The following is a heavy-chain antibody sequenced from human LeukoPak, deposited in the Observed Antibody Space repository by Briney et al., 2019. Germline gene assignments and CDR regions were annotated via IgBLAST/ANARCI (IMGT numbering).Heavy chain of an antibody. D-gene: IGHD1-14*01. Sequence: GGSLRLSCAASGFTFSSYGMHWARQAPGKGLKWVAVISYDGSNKYYADSVKGRFTISRDNSKNTLYLQMNSLRAEDTAVYYCARETGDWYFDLWGRGTLVTVSS. CDR2: ISYDGSNK. CDR3: ARETGDWYFDL. V-gene: IGHV3-30*03. J-gene: IGHJ2*01. CDR1: GFTFSSYG.